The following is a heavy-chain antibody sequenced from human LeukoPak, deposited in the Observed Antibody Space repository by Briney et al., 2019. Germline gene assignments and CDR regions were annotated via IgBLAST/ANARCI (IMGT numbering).Heavy chain of an antibody. CDR1: GGSFSGYY. Sequence: SETLSLTCAAYGGSFSGYYWSWIRQPPGKGLEWIGEINHSGSTNFNPSLKSRVTISVDTSKNQFSLKLSSVTAADTAVYYCARGLIAARLYYYYYMDVWGKGTTVTVSS. D-gene: IGHD6-6*01. CDR2: INHSGST. J-gene: IGHJ6*03. V-gene: IGHV4-34*01. CDR3: ARGLIAARLYYYYYMDV.